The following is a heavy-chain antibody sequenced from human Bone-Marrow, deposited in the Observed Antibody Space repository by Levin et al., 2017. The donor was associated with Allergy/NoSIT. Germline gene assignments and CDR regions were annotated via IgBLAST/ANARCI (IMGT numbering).Heavy chain of an antibody. J-gene: IGHJ5*02. Sequence: ASVKVSCKASGGTFTSFTFSWVRQAPGQGLEWMGGISPIFVTANYAQKLQGRVTVTAEESTSTVYMELRSLRSEDTAVYFCASRRSVAGVEDDTWGQGTLVTVSS. D-gene: IGHD6-19*01. V-gene: IGHV1-69*13. CDR3: ASRRSVAGVEDDT. CDR1: GGTFTSFT. CDR2: ISPIFVTA.